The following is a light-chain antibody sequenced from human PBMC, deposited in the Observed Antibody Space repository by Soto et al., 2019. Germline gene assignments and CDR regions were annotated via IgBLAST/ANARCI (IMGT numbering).Light chain of an antibody. Sequence: NFMLTQPHSVSESPGQTVTISCTRSSGSIASTYVQWYQQRPGSAPTTVIYEDNQRPSGVPDRFSGSIDSSSNSASLTISGLKTEDEADYYCQSYDSSTGVFGGGTKLTVL. V-gene: IGLV6-57*03. CDR2: EDN. CDR1: SGSIASTY. CDR3: QSYDSSTGV. J-gene: IGLJ3*02.